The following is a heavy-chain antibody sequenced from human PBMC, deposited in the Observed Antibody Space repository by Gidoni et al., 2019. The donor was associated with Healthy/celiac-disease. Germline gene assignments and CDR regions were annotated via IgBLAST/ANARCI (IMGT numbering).Heavy chain of an antibody. D-gene: IGHD4-17*01. CDR3: ARGPYGPLPDY. CDR1: GGSISSYY. J-gene: IGHJ4*02. CDR2: IYYSGST. Sequence: QVQLQESGPGLVKPSETLSLTCTVSGGSISSYYWSWIRQPPGKGLEWIGYIYYSGSTNYNPSLKSRVTISVDTSKNQFSLKLSSVTAADTAVYYCARGPYGPLPDYWGQGTLVTVSS. V-gene: IGHV4-59*01.